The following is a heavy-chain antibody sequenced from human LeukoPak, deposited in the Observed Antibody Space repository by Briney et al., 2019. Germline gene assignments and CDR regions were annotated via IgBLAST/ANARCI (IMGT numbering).Heavy chain of an antibody. J-gene: IGHJ4*02. CDR3: ASLSNEDQISDY. D-gene: IGHD2-15*01. CDR1: GGSFSGYY. V-gene: IGHV4-34*01. Sequence: SETLSLTCAGYGGSFSGYYWSWIRQPPGKGLEWIGIINHSGSTNYKSSLKSRVTISIDTSKNQFSLKLTSVTAADTAVYYCASLSNEDQISDYWGQGTLVTVSS. CDR2: INHSGST.